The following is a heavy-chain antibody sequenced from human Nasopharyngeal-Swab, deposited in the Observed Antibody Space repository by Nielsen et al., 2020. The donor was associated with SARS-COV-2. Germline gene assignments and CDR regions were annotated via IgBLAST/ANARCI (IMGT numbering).Heavy chain of an antibody. V-gene: IGHV3-53*04. CDR1: GFTFSSYA. CDR3: ARVGYLYLYGAFDI. Sequence: GESLKISCAASGFTFSSYAMHWVRQAPGKGLEWVSFISSDDSPQYADSVKGRFTISRHTSENTMYLQMNSLRAEDTAIYYCARVGYLYLYGAFDIWGQGTLVTVSS. D-gene: IGHD1-1*01. J-gene: IGHJ3*02. CDR2: ISSDDSP.